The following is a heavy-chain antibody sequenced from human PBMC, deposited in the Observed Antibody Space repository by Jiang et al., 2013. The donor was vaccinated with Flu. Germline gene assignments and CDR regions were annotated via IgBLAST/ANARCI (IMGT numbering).Heavy chain of an antibody. CDR2: SLSYGST. V-gene: IGHV4-4*02. D-gene: IGHD6-13*01. Sequence: EWIGESLSYGSTNYNRPPTSRVTISVDKSKNQFSLKLSSVTAADTAVYYCARDLSSWYAFDYWGQGTLVTVSS. J-gene: IGHJ4*02. CDR3: ARDLSSWYAFDY.